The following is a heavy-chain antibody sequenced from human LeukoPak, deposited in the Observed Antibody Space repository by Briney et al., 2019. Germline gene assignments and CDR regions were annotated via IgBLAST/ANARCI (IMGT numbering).Heavy chain of an antibody. V-gene: IGHV3-23*01. CDR1: GFTFSSYA. CDR3: AKAPHLDSSGSPHDY. D-gene: IGHD3-22*01. CDR2: ISGSGGST. Sequence: PGGSLRLSCAASGFTFSSYATTRVRQAPGKGLEWVSAISGSGGSTYYADSVKGRFTISRDNSKNTLYLQMNSLRAEDTAVYFCAKAPHLDSSGSPHDYWGEGTLVTVSS. J-gene: IGHJ4*02.